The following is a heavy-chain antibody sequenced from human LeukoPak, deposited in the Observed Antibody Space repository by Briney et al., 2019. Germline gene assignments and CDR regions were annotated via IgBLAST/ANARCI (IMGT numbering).Heavy chain of an antibody. CDR2: ISYRSDSI. CDR1: GFTFSSHS. Sequence: PGGSLRLSCAASGFTFSSHSMNWVRQAPGMGLEWVSYISYRSDSIYYADSVKGRFTISRDNAKNSLYLQMNSLRAEDTAVYYCARDHCSSTSCYRHYYYMDVWGKGTTVTVSS. CDR3: ARDHCSSTSCYRHYYYMDV. V-gene: IGHV3-48*04. D-gene: IGHD2-2*01. J-gene: IGHJ6*03.